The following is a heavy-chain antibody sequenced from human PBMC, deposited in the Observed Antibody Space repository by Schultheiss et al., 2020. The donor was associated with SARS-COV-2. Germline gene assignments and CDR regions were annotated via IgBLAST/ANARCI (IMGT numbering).Heavy chain of an antibody. J-gene: IGHJ6*02. CDR2: IYSGGST. V-gene: IGHV3-53*01. CDR1: GFTVSSNY. Sequence: GSLRLSCAASGFTVSSNYMSWVRQAPGKGLEWVSVIYSGGSTYYADSVKGRFTISRDNSKNTLYLQMNSLRAEDTAVYYCARDSSGYSYYYGMDVWGQGTTVTVSS. CDR3: ARDSSGYSYYYGMDV. D-gene: IGHD3-22*01.